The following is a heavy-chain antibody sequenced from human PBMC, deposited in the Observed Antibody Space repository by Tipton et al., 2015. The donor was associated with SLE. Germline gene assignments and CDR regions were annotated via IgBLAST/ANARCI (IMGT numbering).Heavy chain of an antibody. V-gene: IGHV5-51*01. CDR3: ARRVGGNNWGY. CDR1: GYNFNSYW. Sequence: VQLVQSGAEVKKPGESLRISCQASGYNFNSYWINWVRQTPGKGLEWMGTTHPGDSLTSYSPSFEGQVTISVDKSLSTAYLHWRSLKASDTAMYYCARRVGGNNWGYWGQGTPVTVSS. J-gene: IGHJ4*02. CDR2: THPGDSLT. D-gene: IGHD5-24*01.